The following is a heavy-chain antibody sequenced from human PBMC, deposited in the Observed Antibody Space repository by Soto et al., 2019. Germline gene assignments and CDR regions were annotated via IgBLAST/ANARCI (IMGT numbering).Heavy chain of an antibody. V-gene: IGHV1-2*04. CDR3: ARNVLLWFGELREYGMDV. CDR2: INPNSGGT. Sequence: QVQLVQSGAEVKKPGASVKVSCKASGYTFTGYYMHWVRQAPGQGLEWMGWINPNSGGTNYAQKFQGWVTMTRDTPISTAYMELSRLRSDDTAVYYCARNVLLWFGELREYGMDVWGQGTTVTVSS. D-gene: IGHD3-10*01. CDR1: GYTFTGYY. J-gene: IGHJ6*02.